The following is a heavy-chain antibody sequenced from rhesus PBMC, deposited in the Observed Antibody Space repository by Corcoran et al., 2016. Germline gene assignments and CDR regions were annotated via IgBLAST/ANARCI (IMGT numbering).Heavy chain of an antibody. D-gene: IGHD6-13*01. CDR2: IYGSGGGT. J-gene: IGHJ3*01. Sequence: QVQLQESGPGLVKPSETLSLTCAVSGGSISDDYYWSWIRQPPGKGLEWIGYIYGSGGGTNYNPSLKNRVTMSIDTSKNQFSLKLSSVTAADTAVYYCARVNSSWYAFDFWGQGLRVTVSS. CDR1: GGSISDDYY. CDR3: ARVNSSWYAFDF. V-gene: IGHV4-106*01.